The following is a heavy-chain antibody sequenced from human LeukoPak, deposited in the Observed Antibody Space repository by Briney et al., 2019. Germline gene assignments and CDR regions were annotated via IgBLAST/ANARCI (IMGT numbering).Heavy chain of an antibody. J-gene: IGHJ6*02. CDR2: ISSSSSYI. CDR3: ARELYYDFSDGMDV. V-gene: IGHV3-21*01. Sequence: GGSLRLSCAASGFTFSSYSMNWVRQAPGEGLEWVSSISSSSSYIYYADSVKGRFTISRDNAKNSLYLQMNSLRAEDTAVYYCARELYYDFSDGMDVWGQGTTVTVSS. CDR1: GFTFSSYS. D-gene: IGHD3-3*01.